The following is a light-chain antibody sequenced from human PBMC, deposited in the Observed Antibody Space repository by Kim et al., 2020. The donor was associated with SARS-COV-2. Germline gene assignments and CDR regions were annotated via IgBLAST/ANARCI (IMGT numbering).Light chain of an antibody. J-gene: IGLJ1*01. CDR3: NSRDNSGSHLRV. CDR1: SLRAYF. V-gene: IGLV3-19*01. CDR2: GKN. Sequence: LGQTVKITCQGDSLRAYFAIWYQQKPGQAPVLVIYGKNSRPSGIPDRFFGSTSGNTASLTITEAQAEDEADYYCNSRDNSGSHLRVFGTGTKVTVL.